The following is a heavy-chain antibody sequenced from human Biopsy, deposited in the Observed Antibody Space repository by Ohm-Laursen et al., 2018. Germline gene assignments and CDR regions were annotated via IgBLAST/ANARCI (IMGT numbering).Heavy chain of an antibody. Sequence: ALSPTCTVSGGSISSYYWNWIRQTPGKGLGWIGYVYYSGTTTYNPSLRSRVTISVDTSMNQISLRLQSVTAADTAIYYCTRATNSTGWPYYYFYGMDIWGQGTTVTVSS. V-gene: IGHV4-59*01. CDR3: TRATNSTGWPYYYFYGMDI. CDR1: GGSISSYY. J-gene: IGHJ6*02. CDR2: VYYSGTT. D-gene: IGHD2/OR15-2a*01.